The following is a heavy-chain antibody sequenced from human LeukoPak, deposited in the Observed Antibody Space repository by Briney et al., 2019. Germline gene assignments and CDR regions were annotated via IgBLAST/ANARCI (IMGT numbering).Heavy chain of an antibody. CDR1: GFTFRSYA. Sequence: GGSLRLSCTASGFTFRSYAMNWVRQALGKGLEWFSVISLNDGSTYYADSVRGRFTISRDNSKNTLFLQMNGLRAEDTAIYYCAKAMTSSTYYFDSWGQGTLVTVSS. CDR2: ISLNDGST. V-gene: IGHV3-23*01. CDR3: AKAMTSSTYYFDS. J-gene: IGHJ4*02. D-gene: IGHD3-9*01.